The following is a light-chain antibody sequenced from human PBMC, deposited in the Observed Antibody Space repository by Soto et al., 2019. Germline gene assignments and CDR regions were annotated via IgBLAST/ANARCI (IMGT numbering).Light chain of an antibody. V-gene: IGLV3-21*04. J-gene: IGLJ3*02. CDR1: NIGSQS. Sequence: SYELTQPPSVSVAPGKTARISCGGNNIGSQSVHWYQQRPGQAPVLVIYYDSDRPSGIPERFSGSNSGNTATLTISRVEAGDEADYYCQVRDSSGDDGVFGGGTKLTVL. CDR3: QVRDSSGDDGV. CDR2: YDS.